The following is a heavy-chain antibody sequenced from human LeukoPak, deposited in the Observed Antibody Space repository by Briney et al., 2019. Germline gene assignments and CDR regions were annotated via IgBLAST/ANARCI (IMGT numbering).Heavy chain of an antibody. CDR2: IIPIFGTA. CDR1: GGTFSSYA. CDR3: ARDVYDILTGYYNDAFDI. Sequence: SVKVSCKASGGTFSSYAISWVRQASGQGLEWMGRIIPIFGTANYAQKFQGRVTITTDESTSTAYMELSSLRSEDTAVYYCARDVYDILTGYYNDAFDIWGQGTMVTVSS. D-gene: IGHD3-9*01. V-gene: IGHV1-69*05. J-gene: IGHJ3*02.